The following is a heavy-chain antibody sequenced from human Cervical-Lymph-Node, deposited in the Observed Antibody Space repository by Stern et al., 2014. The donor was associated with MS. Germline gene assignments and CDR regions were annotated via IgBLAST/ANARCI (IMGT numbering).Heavy chain of an antibody. CDR1: GYTFTSYD. CDR3: ARNHILTGYYSGYYYGMDV. V-gene: IGHV1-8*01. CDR2: MNPNSGNT. Sequence: VHLVESGAEVKKPGASVKVSCKASGYTFTSYDINWVRQATGQGLEWMGWMNPNSGNTGYAQKFQGRVTMTRNTSISTAYMELSSLRSEDTAVYYCARNHILTGYYSGYYYGMDVWGQGTTVTVSS. D-gene: IGHD3-9*01. J-gene: IGHJ6*02.